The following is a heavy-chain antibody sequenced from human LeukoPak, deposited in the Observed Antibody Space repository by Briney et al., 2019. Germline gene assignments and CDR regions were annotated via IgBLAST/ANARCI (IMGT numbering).Heavy chain of an antibody. V-gene: IGHV3-33*08. CDR1: GFTFSSYA. CDR2: IWYDGSNK. CDR3: ARDARYYYDSSGYYNN. D-gene: IGHD3-22*01. J-gene: IGHJ4*02. Sequence: PGGSLRLSCAASGFTFSSYAMHWVRQAPGKGLEWVAVIWYDGSNKYYADSVKGRFTISRDNSKNTLYLQMNSLRAEDTAVYYCARDARYYYDSSGYYNNWGQGTLVTVSS.